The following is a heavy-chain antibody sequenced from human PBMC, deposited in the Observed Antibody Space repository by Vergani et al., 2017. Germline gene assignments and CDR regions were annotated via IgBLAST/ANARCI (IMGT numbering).Heavy chain of an antibody. V-gene: IGHV3-23*01. CDR2: ISGSGGST. J-gene: IGHJ4*02. D-gene: IGHD6-19*01. Sequence: EVQLLESGGGLVQPGGSLRLSCAASGFTFSTYAMSWVRQAPGKGLGWVSTISGSGGSTYSADSVKGRFTISRDKSKNTLYLQINSLRAEDTAVYYCAKDLPEYGSGWSGPHSFDYWGQGTLVTVSS. CDR1: GFTFSTYA. CDR3: AKDLPEYGSGWSGPHSFDY.